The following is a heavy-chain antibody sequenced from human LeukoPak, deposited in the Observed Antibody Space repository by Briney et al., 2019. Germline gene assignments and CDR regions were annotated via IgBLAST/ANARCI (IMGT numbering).Heavy chain of an antibody. Sequence: GGPLRLSCAASGFTFSSYSMNWVRQAPGKGLEWVSSISSSSSYIYYADSVKGRFTISRDNAKNSLYLQMNSLRAEDTAVYYCASALTVRGKFDYWGQGTLVTVSS. J-gene: IGHJ4*02. CDR3: ASALTVRGKFDY. CDR1: GFTFSSYS. V-gene: IGHV3-21*01. CDR2: ISSSSSYI. D-gene: IGHD3-10*01.